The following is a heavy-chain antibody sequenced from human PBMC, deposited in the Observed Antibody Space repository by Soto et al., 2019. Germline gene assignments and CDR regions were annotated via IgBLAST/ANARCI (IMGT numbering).Heavy chain of an antibody. CDR2: IRSSGRSI. Sequence: GSLQLSFVGSGFTFSSYEMNWVRQAPGKGLEWVSNIRSSGRSINYADSVKGRFTISRDNAKNSLYLQMNSLRAEDTAVYYCTRVRDSNDYWGQGTLVTVSS. J-gene: IGHJ4*02. D-gene: IGHD3-22*01. CDR1: GFTFSSYE. CDR3: TRVRDSNDY. V-gene: IGHV3-48*03.